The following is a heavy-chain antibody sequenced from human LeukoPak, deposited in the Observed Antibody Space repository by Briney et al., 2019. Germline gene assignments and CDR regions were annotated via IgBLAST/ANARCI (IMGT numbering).Heavy chain of an antibody. V-gene: IGHV1-2*06. CDR1: GYTFTGYY. CDR3: ARHGRGVIIGPLPTQFDY. CDR2: INPNSGGT. D-gene: IGHD3-10*02. J-gene: IGHJ4*02. Sequence: GASVKVSCKASGYTFTGYYMHWVRQAPGQGLEWMGRINPNSGGTNYAQKFQGRVTMTRDTSISTAYMELSRLRSDDTAVYYCARHGRGVIIGPLPTQFDYWGQGTLVTVSS.